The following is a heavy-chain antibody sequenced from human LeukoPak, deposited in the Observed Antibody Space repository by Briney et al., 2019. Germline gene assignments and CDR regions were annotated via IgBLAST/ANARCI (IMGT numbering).Heavy chain of an antibody. Sequence: SETLSLTCTVSGGSISSYYWSWIRQPPGKGLEWIGYIYYSGSTNYNPSLKSRVTISVDTSKNQFSLNLSSVTAADTAIYYCARLFCSGGSCLGFDIWGQGTVVTVSS. V-gene: IGHV4-59*12. CDR3: ARLFCSGGSCLGFDI. J-gene: IGHJ3*02. D-gene: IGHD2-15*01. CDR1: GGSISSYY. CDR2: IYYSGST.